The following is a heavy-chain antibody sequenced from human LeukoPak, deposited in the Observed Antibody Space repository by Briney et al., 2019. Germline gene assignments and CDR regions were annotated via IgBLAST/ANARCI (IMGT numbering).Heavy chain of an antibody. CDR3: ARLGYCSGGSCYANYYYYYGMDV. D-gene: IGHD2-15*01. Sequence: SETLSLTCAVYGGSFSGYYWSWIRQPPGKGLEWIGEINHSGSTNYNPSLKSRVTISVDTSKNQFSLKLSSVTAADTAVYCCARLGYCSGGSCYANYYYYYGMDVWGQGTTVTVSS. CDR1: GGSFSGYY. J-gene: IGHJ6*02. CDR2: INHSGST. V-gene: IGHV4-34*01.